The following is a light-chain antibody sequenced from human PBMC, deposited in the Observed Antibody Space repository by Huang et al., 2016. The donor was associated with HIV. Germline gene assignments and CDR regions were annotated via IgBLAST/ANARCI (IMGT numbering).Light chain of an antibody. Sequence: EVVLTQSPATLSLSPGERATLSCGASQSVESNYLAWSQQRPGLAPRLVIYDASNRATGIPDRFSGSGSGTDFTLTISRLEPEDFAVYYCQQYGTSPRTFGQGTKVEIK. V-gene: IGKV3D-20*01. CDR1: QSVESNY. CDR3: QQYGTSPRT. J-gene: IGKJ1*01. CDR2: DAS.